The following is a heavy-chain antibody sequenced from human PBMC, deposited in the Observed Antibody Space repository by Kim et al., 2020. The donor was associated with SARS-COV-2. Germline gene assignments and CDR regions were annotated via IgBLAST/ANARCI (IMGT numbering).Heavy chain of an antibody. CDR2: ISYDGSNK. Sequence: GGSLRLSCAASGFTFSSYGMHWVRQAPGKGLEWVAVISYDGSNKYYADSVKGRFTISRDNSKNTLYLQMNSLRAEDTAVYYCAKSKSRSGIDYWGQGTLVTVSS. V-gene: IGHV3-30*18. J-gene: IGHJ4*02. D-gene: IGHD3-3*01. CDR3: AKSKSRSGIDY. CDR1: GFTFSSYG.